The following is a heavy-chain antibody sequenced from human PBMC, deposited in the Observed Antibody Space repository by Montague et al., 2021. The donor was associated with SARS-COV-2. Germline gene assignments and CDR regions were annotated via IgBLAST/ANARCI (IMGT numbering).Heavy chain of an antibody. V-gene: IGHV4-4*02. Sequence: SETLSLTCAVSGGSISSSNWWSWVRQPPGKGLEWIGEIYHSGSTNYNPSLKSRVTISVDKSKDQFSLKLSSVTAADTAVYYCAREVDTMIVVVLLPIYYYGMDVWGQGTTVTVSS. CDR1: GGSISSSNW. CDR3: AREVDTMIVVVLLPIYYYGMDV. CDR2: IYHSGST. J-gene: IGHJ6*02. D-gene: IGHD3-22*01.